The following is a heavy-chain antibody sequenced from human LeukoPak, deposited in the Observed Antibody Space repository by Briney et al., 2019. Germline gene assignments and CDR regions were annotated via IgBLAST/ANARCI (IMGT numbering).Heavy chain of an antibody. D-gene: IGHD2-15*01. V-gene: IGHV5-51*01. CDR3: ARFVGACSGGSCYSDY. CDR1: GYSFASYW. Sequence: GESLKISCKGSGYSFASYWIGWVRQMPGKGLEWMGIIYPGDSDTRYSPSFQGQVTISADKSISTAYLQWNSLKASDTAMYYCARFVGACSGGSCYSDYWGQGTLVTVSS. CDR2: IYPGDSDT. J-gene: IGHJ4*02.